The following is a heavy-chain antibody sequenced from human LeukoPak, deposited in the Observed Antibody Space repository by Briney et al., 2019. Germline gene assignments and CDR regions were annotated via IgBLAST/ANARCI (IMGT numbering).Heavy chain of an antibody. CDR1: GFIFSSYS. J-gene: IGHJ4*02. Sequence: GGSLRLSCAASGFIFSSYSMNWVRQAPGKGLEWVSSISSSSSYIYYADSVKGRFTISRDNAKNSLYLQMNSLRAEDTAVYYCASPGYSSGGHDYWGQGTLVTVSS. V-gene: IGHV3-21*01. D-gene: IGHD6-25*01. CDR3: ASPGYSSGGHDY. CDR2: ISSSSSYI.